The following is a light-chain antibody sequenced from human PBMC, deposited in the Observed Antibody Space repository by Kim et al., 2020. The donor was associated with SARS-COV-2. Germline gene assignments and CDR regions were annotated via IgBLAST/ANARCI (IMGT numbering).Light chain of an antibody. CDR1: KLGDKY. Sequence: SYELTQPPSVSVSPGQTASITCSGDKLGDKYACWYQQKPGQSPVLVIYQDSKRPSGIPERFSGSNSGNTATLTISGTQAMDEADYYCQAWDSSTAWYVVFGGGTHLTVL. V-gene: IGLV3-1*01. CDR2: QDS. J-gene: IGLJ2*01. CDR3: QAWDSSTAWYVV.